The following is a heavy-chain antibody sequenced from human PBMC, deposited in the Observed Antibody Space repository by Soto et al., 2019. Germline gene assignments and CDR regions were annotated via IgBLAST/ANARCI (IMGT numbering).Heavy chain of an antibody. CDR2: VISASGSV. Sequence: QVQVVQSGAEVKKPGSSVKISCKASGRIFSSFPTSWVRQVPGQGLEWMGGVISASGSVTYAPKFQGRVTMTAVNSAGIGYMELTSLTSEDTAIYYCARVGSRDASNYVLDQWGPGTMVTVSS. CDR1: GRIFSSFP. CDR3: ARVGSRDASNYVLDQ. V-gene: IGHV1-69*06. J-gene: IGHJ1*01. D-gene: IGHD3-10*02.